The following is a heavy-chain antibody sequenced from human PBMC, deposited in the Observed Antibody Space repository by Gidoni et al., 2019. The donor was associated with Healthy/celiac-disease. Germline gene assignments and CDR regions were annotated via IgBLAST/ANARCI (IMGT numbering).Heavy chain of an antibody. CDR2: IRSKANSYAT. D-gene: IGHD6-13*01. J-gene: IGHJ4*02. Sequence: EVQLVESGGGLVQPGGSLKLSGAASGFTFSGSAMHWVRQASGKGLEWVGRIRSKANSYATAYAASVKGRFTISRDDSKNTAYLQMNSLKTEDTAVYYCTSLAAAGPNFDYWGQGTLVTVSS. CDR3: TSLAAAGPNFDY. CDR1: GFTFSGSA. V-gene: IGHV3-73*02.